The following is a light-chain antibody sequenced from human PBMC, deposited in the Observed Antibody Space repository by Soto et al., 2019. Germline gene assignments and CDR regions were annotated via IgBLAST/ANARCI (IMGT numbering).Light chain of an antibody. Sequence: DIQLTQSPSFLSASVGDRVTITCRASQGISDYFAWYQQKLGKAPKLLIFAASTLQSGVPSRFSGSGSGTKFTRTISSLQPEDFATYYCQQLNSYPITFGQGTRLEIK. V-gene: IGKV1-9*01. CDR2: AAS. CDR1: QGISDY. J-gene: IGKJ5*01. CDR3: QQLNSYPIT.